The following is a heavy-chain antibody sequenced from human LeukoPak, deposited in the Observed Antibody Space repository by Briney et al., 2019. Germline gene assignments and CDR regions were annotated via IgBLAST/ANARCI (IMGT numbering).Heavy chain of an antibody. V-gene: IGHV4-34*01. CDR2: INHSGST. CDR3: ASLSSGWYGDFDY. J-gene: IGHJ4*02. Sequence: SETLSLTCAVYGGSFSGYYWSWIRQPPGKGLEWIGEINHSGSTNYNPSLKSGVTISVDTSKNQFSLKMSSVTAADTAVYYCASLSSGWYGDFDYWGQGTLVTVSS. D-gene: IGHD6-19*01. CDR1: GGSFSGYY.